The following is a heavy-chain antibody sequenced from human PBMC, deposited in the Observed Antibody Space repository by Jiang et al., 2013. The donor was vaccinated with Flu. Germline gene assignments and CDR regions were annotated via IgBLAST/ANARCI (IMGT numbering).Heavy chain of an antibody. CDR3: ARSISGSPFDY. D-gene: IGHD1-26*01. CDR1: GASISYYY. V-gene: IGHV4-4*07. CDR2: IYTSGSI. Sequence: GPGLVKPSETLSLTSTVSGASISYYYWSWIRQPAGKGLEWIGRIYTSGSINYNPSLMSRVTMSVDTSKNQFSLKLSSVTAADTAVYYCARSISGSPFDYWGQGSLVTVS. J-gene: IGHJ4*02.